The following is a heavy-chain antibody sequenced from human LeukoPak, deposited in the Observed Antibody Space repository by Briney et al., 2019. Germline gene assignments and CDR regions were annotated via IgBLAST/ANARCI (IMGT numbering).Heavy chain of an antibody. J-gene: IGHJ5*02. D-gene: IGHD3-10*01. Sequence: SETLSLTCTVSGGSISSYYWSWIRQPAGKGLEWIRRIYTSGSTNYNPSLKSRVTMSVDTSKNQFSLKLSSVTAADTAVYYCARDKDPLRGRAPWWFDPWGQGTLVTVSS. CDR1: GGSISSYY. V-gene: IGHV4-4*07. CDR3: ARDKDPLRGRAPWWFDP. CDR2: IYTSGST.